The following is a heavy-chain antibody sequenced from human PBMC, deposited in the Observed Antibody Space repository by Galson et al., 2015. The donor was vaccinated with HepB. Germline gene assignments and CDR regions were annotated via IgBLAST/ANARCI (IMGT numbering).Heavy chain of an antibody. J-gene: IGHJ3*01. D-gene: IGHD2-15*01. Sequence: SLRLACAASDFTFNAYSMHWVRQAPGEGLEWVAVISDDGNNQYYVDSVKGRFTISRDNSRYTLYLQMNSLRTEDTAIYYCARDIWLTDVSQDYAFDLWGQGTIVTVSS. V-gene: IGHV3-30-3*01. CDR1: DFTFNAYS. CDR3: ARDIWLTDVSQDYAFDL. CDR2: ISDDGNNQ.